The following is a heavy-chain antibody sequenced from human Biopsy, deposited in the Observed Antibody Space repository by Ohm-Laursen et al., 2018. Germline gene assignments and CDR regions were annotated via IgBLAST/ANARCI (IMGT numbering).Heavy chain of an antibody. D-gene: IGHD4-23*01. CDR2: ISGGGTI. Sequence: SLRLSCAASGFSFSDYHMRWIRQAPGRGLEWVSYISGGGTIYYGDSMKGRVTISRDNAKNSLYLQMHSLRAEDTAVYYCARDTRWSPYSMAVWGQGPTVTVSS. CDR1: GFSFSDYH. J-gene: IGHJ6*02. CDR3: ARDTRWSPYSMAV. V-gene: IGHV3-11*01.